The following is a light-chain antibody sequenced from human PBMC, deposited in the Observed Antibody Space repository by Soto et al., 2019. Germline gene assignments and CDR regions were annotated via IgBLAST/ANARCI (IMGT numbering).Light chain of an antibody. V-gene: IGKV3-15*01. CDR3: QQYNNWPPWT. J-gene: IGKJ1*01. Sequence: EIVMTQSPATLSVSPGERVTLSCRASQSLSSNLAWYQQKPGQAPRLLIYDASTRATGVPPRFSGSESGADFTLTISSLQSEDFAVYYCQQYNNWPPWTFGQGTKVDI. CDR2: DAS. CDR1: QSLSSN.